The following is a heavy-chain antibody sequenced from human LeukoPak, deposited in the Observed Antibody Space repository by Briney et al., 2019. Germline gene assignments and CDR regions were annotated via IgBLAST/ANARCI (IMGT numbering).Heavy chain of an antibody. CDR1: GYTLTELS. J-gene: IGHJ5*02. Sequence: GASVKVSCKVSGYTLTELSMHWVRQSPGQGLEWMGWISAYNGNTNYAQKLQGRVTMTTDTSTSTAYMELRSLRSDDTAVYYCAREGWELLDWFDPWGQGTLVTVSS. D-gene: IGHD1-26*01. CDR3: AREGWELLDWFDP. V-gene: IGHV1-18*01. CDR2: ISAYNGNT.